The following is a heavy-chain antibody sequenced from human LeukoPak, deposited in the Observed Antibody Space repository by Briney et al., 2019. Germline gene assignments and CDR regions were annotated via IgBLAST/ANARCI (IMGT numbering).Heavy chain of an antibody. CDR3: YSGGGVVDY. Sequence: ASVKVSCKASGYTFTRYYMHWVRQAPGQALEWMGRINPNSGSTNCAQKFQGRVTMTRDTSMSTGYMDLSRVRSDDTAVYYCYSGGGVVDYWGQGTLVTVSS. CDR2: INPNSGST. V-gene: IGHV1-2*06. CDR1: GYTFTRYY. J-gene: IGHJ4*02. D-gene: IGHD5-18*01.